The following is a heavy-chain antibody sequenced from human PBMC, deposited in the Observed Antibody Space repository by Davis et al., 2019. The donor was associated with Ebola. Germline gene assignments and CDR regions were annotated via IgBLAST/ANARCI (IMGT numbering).Heavy chain of an antibody. CDR3: AGLIVVVPAAHHDAFDI. Sequence: ASVKVSCKASGYTFTGYYMHWVRQAPGQGLEWMGWINPNSGGTNYAQNFQGRVTMTRDTSISTAYMELSRLRSDDTAVYYCAGLIVVVPAAHHDAFDIWGQGTMVTVSS. D-gene: IGHD2-2*01. J-gene: IGHJ3*02. CDR2: INPNSGGT. V-gene: IGHV1-2*02. CDR1: GYTFTGYY.